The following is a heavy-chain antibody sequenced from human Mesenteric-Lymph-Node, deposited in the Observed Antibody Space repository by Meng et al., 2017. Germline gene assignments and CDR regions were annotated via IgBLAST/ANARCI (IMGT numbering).Heavy chain of an antibody. Sequence: ASVKVSCKTSGYTFTDYYMHWVRQAPGQGLEWMGWFNPNSGDTNYAQKFQGRVTMTRDTSISTAYMELSRLRSDDTAVYYCARPAEREYYDYVWGSYRSPAHDAFDIWGQGTMVTVSS. CDR3: ARPAEREYYDYVWGSYRSPAHDAFDI. CDR2: FNPNSGDT. CDR1: GYTFTDYY. D-gene: IGHD3-16*02. J-gene: IGHJ3*02. V-gene: IGHV1-2*02.